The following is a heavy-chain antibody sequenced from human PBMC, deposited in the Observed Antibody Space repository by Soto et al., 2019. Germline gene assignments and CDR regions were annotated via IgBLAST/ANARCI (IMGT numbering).Heavy chain of an antibody. D-gene: IGHD2-8*01. CDR1: GGSISSGDYY. Sequence: QVQLQESGPGLVKPSQTLSLTCTVSGGSISSGDYYWSWIRQPPGKGLEWIGYIYYSGSTYYNPSLKSRVTISVDTSKNQFSLKLSSVTTADTAVYYCARAVGYCTNGVSYHFDYWGQGTLVTVSS. V-gene: IGHV4-30-4*01. J-gene: IGHJ4*02. CDR3: ARAVGYCTNGVSYHFDY. CDR2: IYYSGST.